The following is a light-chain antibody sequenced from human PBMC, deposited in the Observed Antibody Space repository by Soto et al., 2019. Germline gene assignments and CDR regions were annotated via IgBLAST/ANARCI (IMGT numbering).Light chain of an antibody. Sequence: EIIMTQSPATLSVSPGGRATLSCRASQRVSSYLAWYQQKPGQAPRLLIYDASNRATGIPARFSGSGSGTDFTLTISSLEPEDFAVYYCQQRSNWPWTFGQGTKVDIK. J-gene: IGKJ1*01. CDR2: DAS. V-gene: IGKV3-11*01. CDR1: QRVSSY. CDR3: QQRSNWPWT.